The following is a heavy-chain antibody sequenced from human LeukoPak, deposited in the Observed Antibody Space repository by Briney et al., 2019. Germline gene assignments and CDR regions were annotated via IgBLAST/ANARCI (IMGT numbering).Heavy chain of an antibody. CDR1: GGSFSGYF. Sequence: PSETLSLTCAVYGGSFSGYFWSWIRQPPGKGLEWIGEINHSGSTNYNPSLKSRVTISVDTSKNQFSLKLSSVTAADTAVYYCARGDIVVVVAATPSSPEYYFDYWGQGTLVTVSS. D-gene: IGHD2-15*01. J-gene: IGHJ4*02. V-gene: IGHV4-34*01. CDR3: ARGDIVVVVAATPSSPEYYFDY. CDR2: INHSGST.